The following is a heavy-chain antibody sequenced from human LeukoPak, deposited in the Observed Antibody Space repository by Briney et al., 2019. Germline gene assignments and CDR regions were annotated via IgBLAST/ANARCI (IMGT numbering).Heavy chain of an antibody. V-gene: IGHV1-18*01. D-gene: IGHD3-10*01. CDR3: ARGGGYYGSGTFWWGYNWFDP. CDR1: GFAFTSYG. J-gene: IGHJ5*02. Sequence: GASVRVCCKASGFAFTSYGITWVRQAPGQGLEWMGWISAYNDNTHYAQKFQGRVTMTTDTSTNTAYLDLRSLRSDDTAVYYCARGGGYYGSGTFWWGYNWFDPWGQGTLVTVSS. CDR2: ISAYNDNT.